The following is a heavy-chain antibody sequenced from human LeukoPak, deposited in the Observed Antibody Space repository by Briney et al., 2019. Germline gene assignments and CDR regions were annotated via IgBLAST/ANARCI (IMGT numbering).Heavy chain of an antibody. CDR3: AKGKGIVTIPAAPDF. CDR2: ISGSGGSK. J-gene: IGHJ4*02. Sequence: GGSLRLSCAASGFTFSSHAMSWVRQAPGKGLEWVSAISGSGGSKYYADSVKGRFTISRDNTKNTLYLQMNSLRAEDTAVYFCAKGKGIVTIPAAPDFWGQGTLVTVSS. V-gene: IGHV3-23*01. CDR1: GFTFSSHA. D-gene: IGHD2-2*01.